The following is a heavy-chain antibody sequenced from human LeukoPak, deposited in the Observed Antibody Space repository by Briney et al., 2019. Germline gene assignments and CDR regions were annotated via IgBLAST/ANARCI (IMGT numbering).Heavy chain of an antibody. Sequence: ASVKVSCKASGYTFTGSYMHWVRQAPGQGLERMGWINPNNGGTNYAQKFQGRVTMTRDTSISTAYMELSRLRSDDTAVYYCARDWAWEQVWFQHWGQGIQVIVSS. D-gene: IGHD1-26*01. J-gene: IGHJ1*01. CDR3: ARDWAWEQVWFQH. CDR2: INPNNGGT. V-gene: IGHV1-2*02. CDR1: GYTFTGSY.